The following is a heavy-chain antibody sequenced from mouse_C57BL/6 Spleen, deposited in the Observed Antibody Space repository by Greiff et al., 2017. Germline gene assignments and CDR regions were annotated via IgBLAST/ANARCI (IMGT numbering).Heavy chain of an antibody. J-gene: IGHJ3*01. CDR2: ISSGSSTI. CDR1: GFTFSDYG. D-gene: IGHD2-1*01. V-gene: IGHV5-17*01. CDR3: ARGGNYFN. Sequence: EVHLVESGAGLVKPGGSLKLSCAASGFTFSDYGMHWVRQAPEKGLEWVAYISSGSSTIYYADTVKGRFTITRDNAKNTLFLQMTSLRSEDTAMYYCARGGNYFNWGQGTLVTVSA.